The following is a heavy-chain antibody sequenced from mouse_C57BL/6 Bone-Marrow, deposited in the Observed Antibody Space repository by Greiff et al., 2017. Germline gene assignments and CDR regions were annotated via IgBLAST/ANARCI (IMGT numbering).Heavy chain of an antibody. D-gene: IGHD1-1*01. V-gene: IGHV1-53*01. CDR3: AVYYYGSSYYAMDY. J-gene: IGHJ4*01. CDR2: INPTNGGT. CDR1: GYTFTSYW. Sequence: QVQLQQPGTELVKPGASVKLSCKASGYTFTSYWMHWVKQRPEQGLEWIGNINPTNGGTNYNEKFKSKATLTVDKSSSTAYMQLSSRTSEDSAVYYGAVYYYGSSYYAMDYWGQGTSVTVSS.